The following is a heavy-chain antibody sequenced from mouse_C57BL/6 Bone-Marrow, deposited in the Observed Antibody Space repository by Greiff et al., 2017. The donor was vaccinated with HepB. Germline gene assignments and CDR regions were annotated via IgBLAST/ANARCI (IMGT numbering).Heavy chain of an antibody. D-gene: IGHD3-2*02. Sequence: EVKLMESGEGLVKPGGSLKLSCAASGFTFSSYAMSWVRQTPEKRLEWVAYISSGGDYIYYADTVKGRFTISRDNARNTLYLQMSSLKSEDTAMYYCTRDMGSSGYVGWFAYWGQGTLVTVSA. J-gene: IGHJ3*01. CDR3: TRDMGSSGYVGWFAY. CDR2: ISSGGDYI. V-gene: IGHV5-9-1*02. CDR1: GFTFSSYA.